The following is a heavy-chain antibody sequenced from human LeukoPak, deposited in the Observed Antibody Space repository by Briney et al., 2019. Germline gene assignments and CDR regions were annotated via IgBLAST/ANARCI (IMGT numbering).Heavy chain of an antibody. Sequence: NTSETLSLTCTVSGGSISSYYWSWIRQPPGKGLEWIGYIYYSGSTNYNPSLKSRVTISVDTSKNQFSLKLSSVTAADTAMYYCARATRDYGRSFDYWGQGTLVTVSS. D-gene: IGHD4-17*01. CDR2: IYYSGST. J-gene: IGHJ4*02. CDR1: GGSISSYY. V-gene: IGHV4-59*01. CDR3: ARATRDYGRSFDY.